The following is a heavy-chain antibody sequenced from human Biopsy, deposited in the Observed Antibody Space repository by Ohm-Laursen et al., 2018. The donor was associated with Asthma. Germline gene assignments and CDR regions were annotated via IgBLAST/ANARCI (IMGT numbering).Heavy chain of an antibody. CDR1: GGTFRNFA. CDR2: IMTVFGTT. CDR3: ARCQVGYSSGWSLLLKKIYYSGMDV. D-gene: IGHD6-19*01. V-gene: IGHV1-69*13. Sequence: SVKASCKAPGGTFRNFAISWARQAPGHGLEWLGGIMTVFGTTNNAQKFQGRVTITADESTSTAYMEVTSLRSEDTAIYYCARCQVGYSSGWSLLLKKIYYSGMDVWGQGTAVTVSS. J-gene: IGHJ6*02.